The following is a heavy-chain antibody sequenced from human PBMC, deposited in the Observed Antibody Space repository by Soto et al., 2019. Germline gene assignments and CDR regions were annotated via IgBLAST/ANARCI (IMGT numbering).Heavy chain of an antibody. J-gene: IGHJ4*02. Sequence: SETLSLTCTVSGGSISSYYWSWIRQPPGKGLEWIGYIYYSGSTNYNPSLKSRVTISVDTSKNQFSLKLSSVTAADTAVYYCARAPREMMATIPYFDEWGQGTLVTVSS. CDR2: IYYSGST. CDR3: ARAPREMMATIPYFDE. V-gene: IGHV4-59*01. CDR1: GGSISSYY. D-gene: IGHD5-12*01.